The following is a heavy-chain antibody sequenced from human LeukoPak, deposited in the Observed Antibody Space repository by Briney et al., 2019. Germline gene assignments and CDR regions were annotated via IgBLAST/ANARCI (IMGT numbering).Heavy chain of an antibody. V-gene: IGHV3-30*18. J-gene: IGHJ4*02. D-gene: IGHD3-10*01. CDR2: ISYDGSSK. Sequence: GGSLRLSCAAPGFTFSSYGMHWVRQAPGKGLEWVAVISYDGSSKYYADSVKGRFTISRDNSKNTLYLQMNSLRAEDTAVYYCAKGAAGTYYFDYWGQGTLVTVSS. CDR3: AKGAAGTYYFDY. CDR1: GFTFSSYG.